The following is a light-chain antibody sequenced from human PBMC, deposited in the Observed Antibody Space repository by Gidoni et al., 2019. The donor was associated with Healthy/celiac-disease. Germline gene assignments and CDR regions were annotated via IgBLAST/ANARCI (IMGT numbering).Light chain of an antibody. V-gene: IGLV2-14*01. CDR1: SSDVGGYNY. J-gene: IGLJ2*01. Sequence: QPALPHPASVSGSPGQSITISCTGTSSDVGGYNYVSWYQQHPGKAPKLMIYEVSNRPSGVSNRFSGSKSGNTASLTISGLQAEDEADYYCSSYTSSSPVVFGGGTKLTVL. CDR2: EVS. CDR3: SSYTSSSPVV.